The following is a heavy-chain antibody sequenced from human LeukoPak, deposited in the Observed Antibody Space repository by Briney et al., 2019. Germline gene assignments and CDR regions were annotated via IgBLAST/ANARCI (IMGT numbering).Heavy chain of an antibody. V-gene: IGHV1-69*05. Sequence: SVKVSXKASGGTFSSYAISWVRQAPGQGLEWMGRIIPIFGTANYAQKFQGRVTITTDESTSTAYMELSSLRSEDAAVYYCASGYYYGSGSYVYWGQGTLVTVSS. D-gene: IGHD3-10*01. CDR3: ASGYYYGSGSYVY. CDR2: IIPIFGTA. CDR1: GGTFSSYA. J-gene: IGHJ4*02.